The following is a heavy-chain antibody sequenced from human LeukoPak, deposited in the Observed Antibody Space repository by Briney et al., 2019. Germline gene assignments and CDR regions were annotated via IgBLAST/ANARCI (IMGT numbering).Heavy chain of an antibody. CDR2: IYPGDSDT. Sequence: GESLKISCKGSGYSFTSYWIGWVRQMPGKGLEWMGIIYPGDSDTRYSPSFQGRVTISADKSISTAYPQWSSLKASDTAMYYCARHGAPGFLEWLSELDYWGQGTLVTVSS. CDR1: GYSFTSYW. J-gene: IGHJ4*02. D-gene: IGHD3-3*01. CDR3: ARHGAPGFLEWLSELDY. V-gene: IGHV5-51*01.